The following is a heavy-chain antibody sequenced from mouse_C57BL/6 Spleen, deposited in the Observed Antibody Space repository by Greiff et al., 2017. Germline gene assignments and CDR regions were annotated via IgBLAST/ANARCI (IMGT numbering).Heavy chain of an antibody. CDR2: ISYDGSN. CDR1: GYSITSGYY. V-gene: IGHV3-6*01. Sequence: EVHLVESGPGLVKPSQSLSLTCSVTGYSITSGYYWNWLRQFPGNKLEWMGYISYDGSNNYNPSLKNRISITRDTSKNQFFLKLNSVTTEDTATYYCAREGGYDEAYWGQGTLVTVSA. D-gene: IGHD2-2*01. CDR3: AREGGYDEAY. J-gene: IGHJ3*01.